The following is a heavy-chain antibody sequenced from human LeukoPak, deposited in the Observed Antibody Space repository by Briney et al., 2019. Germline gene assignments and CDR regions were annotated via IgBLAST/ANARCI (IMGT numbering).Heavy chain of an antibody. CDR1: GYTFTSCG. CDR2: ISAYNGNT. Sequence: ASVKVSCKASGYTFTSCGISWVRQAPGQGLEWMGWISAYNGNTNYAQKLQGRVTMTTDTSTSTAYMELRSLRSDDTAVYYCARRERLLYYYYGMDVWGQGTTVTVSS. CDR3: ARRERLLYYYYGMDV. D-gene: IGHD1-26*01. V-gene: IGHV1-18*01. J-gene: IGHJ6*02.